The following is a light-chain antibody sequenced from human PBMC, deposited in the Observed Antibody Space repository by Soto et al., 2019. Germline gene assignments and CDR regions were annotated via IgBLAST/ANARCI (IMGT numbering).Light chain of an antibody. J-gene: IGLJ3*02. CDR2: GNS. CDR3: QSYDSSLSGWV. CDR1: SSNIGAGYD. Sequence: QSVLTQPPSVSGAQGQRVTISCTGSSSNIGAGYDVHWYQQLPGTAPKLLISGNSNRPSGVPDRFSGSKSGTSASLAITGLQAEDEADYYCQSYDSSLSGWVFGGGTKLTVL. V-gene: IGLV1-40*01.